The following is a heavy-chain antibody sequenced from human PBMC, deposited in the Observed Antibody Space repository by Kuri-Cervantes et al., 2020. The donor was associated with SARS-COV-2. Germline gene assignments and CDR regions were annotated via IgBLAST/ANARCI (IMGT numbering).Heavy chain of an antibody. CDR2: ISYDGSNK. CDR1: GFTFSSYA. J-gene: IGHJ4*02. V-gene: IGHV3-30-3*01. Sequence: GGSLRLSCAASGFTFSSYAMHWVRQAPGKGLERVAVISYDGSNKYYADSVKGRFTISRDNSKNTLYLQMNSLRAEDTAVYYCARFLLAIEQQLGHFDYWGQGTLVTVSS. CDR3: ARFLLAIEQQLGHFDY. D-gene: IGHD6-13*01.